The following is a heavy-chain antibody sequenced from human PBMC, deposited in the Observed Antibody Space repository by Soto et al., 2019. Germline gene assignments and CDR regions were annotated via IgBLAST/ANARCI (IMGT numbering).Heavy chain of an antibody. CDR3: ARGPTGWFGYDY. D-gene: IGHD3-10*01. J-gene: IGHJ4*02. Sequence: EVQLVESGGGLVQPGGSLRLSCAASGFTFSSSWMHWVRQGPGKGLVWVSRINSGATTTNYADSVKGRFTISRDNAKNTLYLQQDTLTAEDTAVYYCARGPTGWFGYDYWGQGTLVTVSS. V-gene: IGHV3-74*01. CDR2: INSGATTT. CDR1: GFTFSSSW.